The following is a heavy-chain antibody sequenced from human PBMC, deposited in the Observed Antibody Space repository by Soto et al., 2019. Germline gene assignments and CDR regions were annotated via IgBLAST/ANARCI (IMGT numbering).Heavy chain of an antibody. Sequence: SETLSLTCTVSGGSISNYYWSWVRQPPGKGLEWIGYIYDSGSTNYNPSLKSRVTISVGTSKNQFSLRLTSVTAADTAVYYCARVPDRWGQGTLVTVSS. CDR3: ARVPDR. CDR2: IYDSGST. CDR1: GGSISNYY. J-gene: IGHJ5*02. V-gene: IGHV4-59*12. D-gene: IGHD2-2*01.